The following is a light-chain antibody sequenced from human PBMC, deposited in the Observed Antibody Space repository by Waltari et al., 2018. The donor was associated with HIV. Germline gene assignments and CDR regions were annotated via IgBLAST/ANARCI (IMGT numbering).Light chain of an antibody. Sequence: QSALTQPPSASGSPGQSVTIPCTGTSRDAGGYDYVSWYQQHPGKAPKLMISEVNQRPAGGPDRFSGSRSGNTASLTVSGLQAEDEAHYYCSSYAGRNTLLFGGGTKLTVL. V-gene: IGLV2-8*01. CDR3: SSYAGRNTLL. CDR2: EVN. J-gene: IGLJ2*01. CDR1: SRDAGGYDY.